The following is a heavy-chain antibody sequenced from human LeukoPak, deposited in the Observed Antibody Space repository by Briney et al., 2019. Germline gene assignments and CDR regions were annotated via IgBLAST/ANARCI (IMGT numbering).Heavy chain of an antibody. CDR3: ARMVATPLYFDL. CDR1: GGSFSGYY. V-gene: IGHV4-34*01. J-gene: IGHJ2*01. D-gene: IGHD5-12*01. Sequence: SETLSLTCGLYGGSFSGYYWNWIRQPPGKGLEWIGEINQSGSTNYNPSLKSRVTISVDTSKNQFSLKLSSVTAADTAVYYCARMVATPLYFDLWGRGTLVTVSS. CDR2: INQSGST.